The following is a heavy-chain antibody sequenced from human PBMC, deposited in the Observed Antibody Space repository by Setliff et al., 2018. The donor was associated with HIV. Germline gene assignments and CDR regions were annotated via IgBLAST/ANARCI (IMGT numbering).Heavy chain of an antibody. Sequence: SETLSLTCAVYGGSFSGYYWSWIRQSPGKGLEWIGEINHSGSTNYNPSLKSRVTISGDTSRNQLSLKRNSVTAAYTAVYYCARGEQLADNWFDPW. J-gene: IGHJ5*02. D-gene: IGHD1-1*01. CDR2: INHSGST. CDR3: ARGEQLADNWFDP. CDR1: GGSFSGYY. V-gene: IGHV4-34*01.